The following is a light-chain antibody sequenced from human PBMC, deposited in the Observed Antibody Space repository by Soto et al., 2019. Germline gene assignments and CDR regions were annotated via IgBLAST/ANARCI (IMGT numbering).Light chain of an antibody. Sequence: DIQMTQSPSSLSASVGDRVTITCRASQSIDNYLSWYQQIPGKAPKLLIYAASNLQRGVPSRFSGSESGTEFTLTISNLQPDDFAVYYCQQCFSLPPTFGHGTKVDIK. CDR1: QSIDNY. CDR2: AAS. CDR3: QQCFSLPPT. J-gene: IGKJ1*01. V-gene: IGKV1-39*01.